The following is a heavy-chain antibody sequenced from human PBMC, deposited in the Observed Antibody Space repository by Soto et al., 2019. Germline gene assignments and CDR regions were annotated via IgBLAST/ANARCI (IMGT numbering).Heavy chain of an antibody. CDR1: GGSISSYY. CDR3: ARQKVVTLIDY. J-gene: IGHJ4*02. CDR2: IYYSGST. D-gene: IGHD2-21*02. Sequence: SETLSLTCTVSGGSISSYYWSWIRQPPGKGLEWIGYIYYSGSTNYNPSLKSRVTISVDTSKNQFSLKLSSVTAADTAVYYCARQKVVTLIDYWGQRTLVTVSS. V-gene: IGHV4-59*01.